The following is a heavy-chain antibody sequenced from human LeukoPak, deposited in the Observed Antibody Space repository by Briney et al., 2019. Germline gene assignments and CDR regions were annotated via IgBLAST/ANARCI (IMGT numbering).Heavy chain of an antibody. D-gene: IGHD3-10*01. J-gene: IGHJ6*02. CDR3: ATSAYFGASPPTVGMDV. CDR2: INPNSGGT. Sequence: ASVKVSCKASGYTFTGYYMHWVRQAPGQGLEWMGWINPNSGGTNYAQKFQGRVTMTRNTSITTAYMELSRLRSDDTAVYYCATSAYFGASPPTVGMDVWGQGTTVTVSS. CDR1: GYTFTGYY. V-gene: IGHV1-2*02.